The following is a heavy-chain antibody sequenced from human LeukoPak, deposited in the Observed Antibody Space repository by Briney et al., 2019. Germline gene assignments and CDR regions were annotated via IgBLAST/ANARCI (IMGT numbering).Heavy chain of an antibody. CDR1: GFTFSDYY. CDR3: ARSLGYCSGGSCFRYYYYYGMDV. Sequence: GGSLRLSCAASGFTFSDYYMSWIRQAPGKGLEWVSYISSSGSTIYYADSVKGRFTISRDNAKNSLYLQMNSLRAEDTAVYYCARSLGYCSGGSCFRYYYYYGMDVWGQGTTVTVSS. CDR2: ISSSGSTI. D-gene: IGHD2-15*01. J-gene: IGHJ6*02. V-gene: IGHV3-11*01.